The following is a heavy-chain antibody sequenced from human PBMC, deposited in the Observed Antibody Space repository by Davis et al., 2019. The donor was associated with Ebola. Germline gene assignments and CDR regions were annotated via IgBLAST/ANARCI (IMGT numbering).Heavy chain of an antibody. CDR1: GFTFSGHA. V-gene: IGHV3-64D*08. D-gene: IGHD3-16*02. CDR2: ISTIEGRT. CDR3: VKERSFGGAIGPSLDY. J-gene: IGHJ4*02. Sequence: GESLKISCSTSGFTFSGHAMYWVRQPPGKGLEYVAAISTIEGRTYYADSVQGRFTISRDSSRNTLYLQMSSLRTEDTALYYCVKERSFGGAIGPSLDYWGQGTLVSVSS.